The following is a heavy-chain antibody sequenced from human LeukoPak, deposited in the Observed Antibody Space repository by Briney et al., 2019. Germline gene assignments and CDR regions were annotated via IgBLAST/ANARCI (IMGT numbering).Heavy chain of an antibody. Sequence: ASVKVSCKVSGYTLTELSMYWVRQAPGKGLEWMGGFDPEDGETIYAQKFQGRVTMTEDTSTDTAYMELSSLRSEDTAVYYCATHSPTSGWRSLYWYFDLWGRGTLVTVSS. CDR2: FDPEDGET. D-gene: IGHD6-19*01. CDR1: GYTLTELS. CDR3: ATHSPTSGWRSLYWYFDL. V-gene: IGHV1-24*01. J-gene: IGHJ2*01.